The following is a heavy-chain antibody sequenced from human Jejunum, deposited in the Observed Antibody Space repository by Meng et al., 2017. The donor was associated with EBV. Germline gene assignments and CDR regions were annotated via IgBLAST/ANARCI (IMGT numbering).Heavy chain of an antibody. CDR3: AMGPDYAKSGY. CDR2: ICFSDYT. Sequence: QLQLQESGQELVKTSGTCSLTCTVSGGSISSSIYCWGWIRQPPGKGLEWIGSICFSDYTYHNPSLKSRVTISADTSKNQFSLSLTSVTAADTAVYYCAMGPDYAKSGYWGQGTLVTVSS. J-gene: IGHJ4*02. CDR1: GGSISSSIYC. V-gene: IGHV4-39*01. D-gene: IGHD4-17*01.